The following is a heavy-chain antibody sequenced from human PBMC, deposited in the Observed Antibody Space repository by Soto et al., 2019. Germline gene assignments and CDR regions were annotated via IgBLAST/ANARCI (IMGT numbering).Heavy chain of an antibody. Sequence: ASVKVSCKASGYTFSNFVMQWVRQAPGQRLEWMGWMSPKTANTGYAQKFQGRVTMTRSTSISTAYMELSSLTSEDTAVYYCTGGPPNWGFDSWGQ. CDR3: TGGPPNWGFDS. V-gene: IGHV1-8*02. J-gene: IGHJ5*01. CDR1: GYTFSNFV. D-gene: IGHD7-27*01. CDR2: MSPKTANT.